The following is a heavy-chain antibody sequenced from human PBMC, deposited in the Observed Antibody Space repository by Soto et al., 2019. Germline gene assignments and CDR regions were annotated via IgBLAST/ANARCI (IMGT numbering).Heavy chain of an antibody. CDR3: TSGSYYDSSPMDV. D-gene: IGHD3-22*01. Sequence: HPGGSLRLSCAASGFTFSGSAMHWVRQASGKGLEWVGRIRSKANSYATAYAASVKGRFTISRDDSKNTAYLQMNSLKTEDTAVYYGTSGSYYDSSPMDVWGQGTTVTVSS. CDR2: IRSKANSYAT. J-gene: IGHJ6*02. V-gene: IGHV3-73*01. CDR1: GFTFSGSA.